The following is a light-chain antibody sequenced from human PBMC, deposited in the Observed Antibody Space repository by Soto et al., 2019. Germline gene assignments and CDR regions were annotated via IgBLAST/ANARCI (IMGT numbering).Light chain of an antibody. CDR2: AAS. J-gene: IGKJ4*01. CDR3: QQYYSYFLT. V-gene: IGKV1-8*01. Sequence: AIRMTQSPSSLSASTGARVTITCRASQSISSYLAWYQQKPGKAPKLLIYAASTLQSGVPSRFSGSGSGTDFTLTISCLQSEDFATYYCQQYYSYFLTFGGGTKVDIK. CDR1: QSISSY.